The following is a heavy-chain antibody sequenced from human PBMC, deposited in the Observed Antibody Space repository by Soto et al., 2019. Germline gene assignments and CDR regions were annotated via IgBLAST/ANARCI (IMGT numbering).Heavy chain of an antibody. J-gene: IGHJ6*02. CDR2: IIPILHVA. CDR3: AQMWFGELWHGMDV. D-gene: IGHD3-10*01. V-gene: IGHV1-69*02. Sequence: QLVQSGAEVKKPGSSVKVSCKASGGDFLSYTISWVRQAPGQGPEWMGTIIPILHVAKNAQKFQGRVAITADKATSTVYMELRSLRSDDTAVYYCAQMWFGELWHGMDVWGQGTTITVSS. CDR1: GGDFLSYT.